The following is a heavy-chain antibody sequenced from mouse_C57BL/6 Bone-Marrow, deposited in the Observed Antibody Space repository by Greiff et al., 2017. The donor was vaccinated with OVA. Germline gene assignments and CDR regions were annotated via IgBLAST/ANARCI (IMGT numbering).Heavy chain of an antibody. D-gene: IGHD2-3*01. V-gene: IGHV1-55*01. CDR3: ARVYDGYWDAMDY. Sequence: QVQLQQSGAELVKPGASVKMSCKASGYTFTSYWITWVKQRPGQGLEWIGDIYPGSGSTNYNEKFKSKATLTVDTSSSTAYMQLSSLTSEDSAVYYCARVYDGYWDAMDYWGQGTSVTVSS. CDR1: GYTFTSYW. J-gene: IGHJ4*01. CDR2: IYPGSGST.